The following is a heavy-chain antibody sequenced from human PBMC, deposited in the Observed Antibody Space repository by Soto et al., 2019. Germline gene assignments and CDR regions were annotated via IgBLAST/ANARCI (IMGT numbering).Heavy chain of an antibody. D-gene: IGHD2-21*02. J-gene: IGHJ1*01. CDR1: GGTFSSYA. CDR3: ARDWHCGGDCYSFQH. V-gene: IGHV1-69*12. CDR2: IIPIFGTA. Sequence: QVQLVQSGAEVKKPGSSVKVSCKASGGTFSSYAISWVRQAPGQGLEWMGGIIPIFGTANYAQKVQGRVTITADESTSTAYMELSSLRSEDTAVYYCARDWHCGGDCYSFQHWGQGTLVTVSS.